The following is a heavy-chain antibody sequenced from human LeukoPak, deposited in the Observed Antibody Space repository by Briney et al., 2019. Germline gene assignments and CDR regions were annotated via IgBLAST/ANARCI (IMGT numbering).Heavy chain of an antibody. CDR3: ARGSNIVVVVAATLDY. Sequence: GASVKVSCKASGYTFTGYYIYWVRQAPGQGLEWMGWINPNSGGTNYAQKFQGRVTMTRDTSISTAYMELSRLRSDDTAVYYCARGSNIVVVVAATLDYWGQGTLVTVSS. V-gene: IGHV1-2*02. D-gene: IGHD2-15*01. J-gene: IGHJ4*02. CDR2: INPNSGGT. CDR1: GYTFTGYY.